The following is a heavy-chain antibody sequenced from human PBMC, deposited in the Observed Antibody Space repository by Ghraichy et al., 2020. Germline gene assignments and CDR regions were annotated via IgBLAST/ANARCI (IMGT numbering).Heavy chain of an antibody. CDR2: ISGSGGST. D-gene: IGHD3-10*01. CDR1: GFTFSSYA. J-gene: IGHJ5*02. CDR3: AKDIRQLLWFGEYPYNWFDP. V-gene: IGHV3-23*01. Sequence: LSLTCAASGFTFSSYAMSWVRQAPGKGLEWVSAISGSGGSTYYADSVKGRFTISRDNSKNTLYLQMNSLRAEDTAVYYCAKDIRQLLWFGEYPYNWFDPWGQGTLVTVSS.